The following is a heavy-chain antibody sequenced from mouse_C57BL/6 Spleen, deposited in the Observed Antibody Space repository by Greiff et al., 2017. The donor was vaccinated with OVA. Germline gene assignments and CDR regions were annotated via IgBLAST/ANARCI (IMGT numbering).Heavy chain of an antibody. D-gene: IGHD1-3*01. CDR3: ARGVGHYFDY. J-gene: IGHJ2*01. Sequence: VQLQQSGPELVKPGASVKISCKASGYTFTDYYMNWVKQSHGKSLEWIGDINPNNGGTSYNQKFKGKATLTVDKSSSTAYMELRSLTSEDSAVYYCARGVGHYFDYWGQGTTLTVSS. CDR2: INPNNGGT. CDR1: GYTFTDYY. V-gene: IGHV1-26*01.